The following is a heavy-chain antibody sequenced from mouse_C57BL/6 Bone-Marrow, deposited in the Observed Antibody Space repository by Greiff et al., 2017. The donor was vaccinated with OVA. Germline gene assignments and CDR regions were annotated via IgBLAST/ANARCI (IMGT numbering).Heavy chain of an antibody. D-gene: IGHD4-1*01. Sequence: VQVVESGAELARPGASVKMSCKASGYTFTSYTMHWVKQRPGQGLEWIGYINPSSGYTKYNQKFKDKATLTADKSSSTAYMQLSNLTSEDSAVYYGARWRDWDYYAMDYWGQGTSVTVSS. CDR3: ARWRDWDYYAMDY. CDR2: INPSSGYT. V-gene: IGHV1-4*01. J-gene: IGHJ4*01. CDR1: GYTFTSYT.